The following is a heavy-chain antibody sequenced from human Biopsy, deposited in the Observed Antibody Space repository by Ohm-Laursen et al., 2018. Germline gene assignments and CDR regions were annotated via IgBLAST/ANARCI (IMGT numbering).Heavy chain of an antibody. D-gene: IGHD2-8*01. CDR1: GFTFSNYA. CDR3: AKCMTGGSNYYFHH. CDR2: IGGSGGGT. J-gene: IGHJ4*02. V-gene: IGHV3-23*01. Sequence: SLRLSCAASGFTFSNYAIHWVRQAPGKGLEWVSAIGGSGGGTYYADSVKGRFTISRDNSKNTLYLQMNSLRGEDTAVYYCAKCMTGGSNYYFHHCGQGTLVTVSS.